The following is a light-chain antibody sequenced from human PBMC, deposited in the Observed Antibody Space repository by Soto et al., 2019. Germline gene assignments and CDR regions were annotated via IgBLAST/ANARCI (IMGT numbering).Light chain of an antibody. CDR3: QQYNTWRSIS. CDR2: DTS. V-gene: IGKV3-15*01. Sequence: EVVMRQSPATLSVSPGEGATLSCRASQGIGDTLAWYQHKPGQTPRLLIYDTSTRAAGTPARFTGSGSGTDFTLTISSLQSEDFAVYYCQQYNTWRSISFGQGTRLEIK. CDR1: QGIGDT. J-gene: IGKJ5*01.